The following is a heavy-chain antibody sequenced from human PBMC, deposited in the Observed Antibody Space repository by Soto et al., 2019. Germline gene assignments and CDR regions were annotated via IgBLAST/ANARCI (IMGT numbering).Heavy chain of an antibody. CDR2: IIPIFGTA. CDR1: GDTYSRYP. CDR3: ARGRGYYSYYYYGMDV. V-gene: IGHV1-69*06. J-gene: IGHJ6*02. Sequence: SVNVYCKASGDTYSRYPISWVRKDPRKGLEWMGGIIPIFGTANYAQKFQGRVTITADKSTSTAYMELSSLRSEDTAVYYCARGRGYYSYYYYGMDVWGQGTTVTVSS. D-gene: IGHD3-22*01.